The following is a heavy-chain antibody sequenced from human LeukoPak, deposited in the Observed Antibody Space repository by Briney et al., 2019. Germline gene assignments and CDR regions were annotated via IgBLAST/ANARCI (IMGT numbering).Heavy chain of an antibody. CDR1: GFTVSSSY. CDR3: ARVQAVFQNFDY. J-gene: IGHJ4*02. Sequence: PGGALRLSCAASGFTVSSSYISWVRQAPGKGLEWVSVMYSGGGTYYADSVKGRFTISRDNSKNTLYLQMNSLRVEDTAVYHCARVQAVFQNFDYWGQGTLVTVSS. CDR2: MYSGGGT. V-gene: IGHV3-66*01.